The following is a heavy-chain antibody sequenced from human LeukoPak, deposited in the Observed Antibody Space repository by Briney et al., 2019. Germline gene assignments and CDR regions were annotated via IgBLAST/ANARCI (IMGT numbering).Heavy chain of an antibody. D-gene: IGHD5-24*01. V-gene: IGHV1-2*02. CDR2: INPHSGGT. CDR1: GYTFIGYY. Sequence: GASVKVSCKSSGYTFIGYYMHWVRQAPGQGLEWMGWINPHSGGTNSEQYFQGRVTMSRDTSISTVYMELSRLRSDDTALYYCAREGVIGDGYNFFNYWGQGTLVTVSS. J-gene: IGHJ4*02. CDR3: AREGVIGDGYNFFNY.